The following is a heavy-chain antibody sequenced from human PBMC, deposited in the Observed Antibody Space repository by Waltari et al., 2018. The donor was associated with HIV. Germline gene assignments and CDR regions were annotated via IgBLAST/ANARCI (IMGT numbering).Heavy chain of an antibody. CDR2: IYYTGRA. CDR1: GGSVRSSSYF. V-gene: IGHV4-39*01. D-gene: IGHD1-26*01. Sequence: QLQLQESGPGLVKPSETLSLPCTVSGGSVRSSSYFWRWIRQPPGKGLEWVGRIYYTGRAYYNPSLKSRVTISVDTSKNQFSLKVTSVTAADTAVYYCARHALRVGAAYWNFDLWGRGTLVTVSS. J-gene: IGHJ2*01. CDR3: ARHALRVGAAYWNFDL.